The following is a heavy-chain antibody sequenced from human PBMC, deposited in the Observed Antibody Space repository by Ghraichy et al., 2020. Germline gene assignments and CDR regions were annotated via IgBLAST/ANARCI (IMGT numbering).Heavy chain of an antibody. CDR3: ASAGWLHFDWGDF. CDR1: GYTFMSYG. Sequence: ASVKVSCKASGYTFMSYGVMWVRQAPGQGLEWVAWISGYNGNTNVTQKFQDRVTMTTDTSTSTAYMELRSLKSDDTAVYYCASAGWLHFDWGDFWGQGTLITVSS. D-gene: IGHD3-9*01. J-gene: IGHJ4*02. CDR2: ISGYNGNT. V-gene: IGHV1-18*01.